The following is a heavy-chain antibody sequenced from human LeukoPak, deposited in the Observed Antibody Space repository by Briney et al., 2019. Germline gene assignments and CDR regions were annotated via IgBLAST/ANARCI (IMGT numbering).Heavy chain of an antibody. CDR3: VKCPSSYYYYGMDV. CDR2: ISSNGGST. V-gene: IGHV3-64D*06. CDR1: GFTFSSYA. Sequence: GGSLRLSCSASGFTFSSYAMHWVRQAPGKGLQYVSPISSNGGSTYYADSVKGRFTISRDNSKNTLYLQMSSLRAEDTAVYYCVKCPSSYYYYGMDVWGQGTTVTVSS. J-gene: IGHJ6*02.